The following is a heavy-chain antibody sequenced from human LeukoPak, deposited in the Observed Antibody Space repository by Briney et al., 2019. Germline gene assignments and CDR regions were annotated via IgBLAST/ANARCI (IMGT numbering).Heavy chain of an antibody. D-gene: IGHD6-6*01. CDR3: ARDKECCEQLVPID. V-gene: IGHV3-11*04. CDR2: ISSSGSTI. Sequence: GGSLRLSCAASGFTFSDYYMSWIRQAPGKGLEWVSYISSSGSTIYYADSVKGRFTISRDNSKNTLYLQMNSLRAEDTAVYYCARDKECCEQLVPIDWSQGTLVTVSS. CDR1: GFTFSDYY. J-gene: IGHJ4*02.